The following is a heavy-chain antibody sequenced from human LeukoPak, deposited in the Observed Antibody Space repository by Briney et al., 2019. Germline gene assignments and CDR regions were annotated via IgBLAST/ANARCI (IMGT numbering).Heavy chain of an antibody. CDR2: IYYSGST. D-gene: IGHD5-12*01. Sequence: SETLSLTCTVSGGSISSSSYYWGWIRQPPGKGLEWIGSIYYSGSTYYNPSLKSRVTISVDTSKNQFSLKLSSVTAADTAVYYCARVRRGYDSLGLIDYWGQGTLVTVSS. V-gene: IGHV4-39*07. CDR1: GGSISSSSYY. CDR3: ARVRRGYDSLGLIDY. J-gene: IGHJ4*02.